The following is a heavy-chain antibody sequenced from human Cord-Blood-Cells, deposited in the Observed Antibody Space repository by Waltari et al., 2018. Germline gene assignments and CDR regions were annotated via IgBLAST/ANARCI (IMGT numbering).Heavy chain of an antibody. J-gene: IGHJ4*02. Sequence: QVQLVQSGAEVKKPGASVKVSCKASGYTFTSYDINWVRQATGQGLEWMGWMNPNSGNTGYAQKFQGRVTITRNTSISTAYMELSSLRSEDTAVYYCARGSYYDFWSGYYFDYWGQGTLVTVSS. V-gene: IGHV1-8*03. CDR1: GYTFTSYD. D-gene: IGHD3-3*01. CDR3: ARGSYYDFWSGYYFDY. CDR2: MNPNSGNT.